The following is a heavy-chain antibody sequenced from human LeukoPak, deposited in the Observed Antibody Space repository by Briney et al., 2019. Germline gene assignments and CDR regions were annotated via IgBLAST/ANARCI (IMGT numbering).Heavy chain of an antibody. V-gene: IGHV1-69*13. J-gene: IGHJ4*02. CDR3: ARVLNGYNIRDYFDY. D-gene: IGHD5-24*01. CDR2: IIPIFGTT. Sequence: GASVKVSCKASGGTFSTYAISWVRQAPGQGLEWMGGIIPIFGTTNYAQKFQGRVTIAADESTSTAYMELSSLRSEDTAVYYCARVLNGYNIRDYFDYWGQGTLVTVSS. CDR1: GGTFSTYA.